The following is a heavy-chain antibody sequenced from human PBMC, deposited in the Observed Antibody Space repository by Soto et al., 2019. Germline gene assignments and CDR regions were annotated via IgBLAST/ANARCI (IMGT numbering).Heavy chain of an antibody. J-gene: IGHJ4*02. CDR3: ASDGGRHSGAIDY. CDR2: IIPICGTA. Sequence: QVQLVQPGAEVKKPGSSVKVSCKASGGTFSSYSINWVRQAPGQGLEWMGEIIPICGTANCGQKFQGRVTMTADESTSTASAVLRSLRSQHTAVYYCASDGGRHSGAIDYWGQATVVTVSS. D-gene: IGHD1-26*01. CDR1: GGTFSSYS. V-gene: IGHV1-69*01.